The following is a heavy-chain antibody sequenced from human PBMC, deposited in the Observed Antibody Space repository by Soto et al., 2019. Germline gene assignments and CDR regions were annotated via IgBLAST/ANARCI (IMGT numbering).Heavy chain of an antibody. CDR3: ASDSSSWYDGMDV. CDR2: IYYSGST. Sequence: QVQLQESGPGLVKPSETLSLTCTVSGGSVSSGSYYWSWIRQPPGKGLEWIGYIYYSGSTNYNPSLKSRVTLSVDTSKNQFSLKLSSVTAADTAVYYCASDSSSWYDGMDVWGQGTTVTVSS. V-gene: IGHV4-61*01. CDR1: GGSVSSGSYY. J-gene: IGHJ6*02. D-gene: IGHD6-13*01.